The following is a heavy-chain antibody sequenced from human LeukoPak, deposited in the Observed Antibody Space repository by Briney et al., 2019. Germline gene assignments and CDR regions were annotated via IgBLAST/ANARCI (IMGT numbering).Heavy chain of an antibody. CDR1: GFSFSTYW. Sequence: GGSLRLSCAASGFSFSTYWMSWVRQAPGEGLEWVANIKQDGSEKYYVDSVKGRFTISRDNAKNSLYLQMNSLRAEDTAVYYCARAGSWNDGGYFDYWGQGTLVIVSS. D-gene: IGHD1-1*01. J-gene: IGHJ4*02. V-gene: IGHV3-7*01. CDR2: IKQDGSEK. CDR3: ARAGSWNDGGYFDY.